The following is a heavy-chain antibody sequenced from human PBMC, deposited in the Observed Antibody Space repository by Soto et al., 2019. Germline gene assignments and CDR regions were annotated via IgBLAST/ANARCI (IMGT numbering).Heavy chain of an antibody. Sequence: SETLSLTCAVYGGSFSGYYWSWIRQPPGKGLEWIGKINYSGSTNYNPSLKTRVTISLDKSKSQFSLKLNSVTAADSAVYFCARLEGLATISYYFDFWGPGALVTVSS. J-gene: IGHJ4*02. CDR3: ARLEGLATISYYFDF. CDR2: INYSGST. V-gene: IGHV4-34*01. CDR1: GGSFSGYY. D-gene: IGHD3-9*01.